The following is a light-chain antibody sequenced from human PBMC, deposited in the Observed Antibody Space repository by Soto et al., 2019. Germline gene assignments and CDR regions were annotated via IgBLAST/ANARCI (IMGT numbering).Light chain of an antibody. CDR3: QQYDGYSPQT. CDR1: QDIRNY. V-gene: IGKV1-9*01. CDR2: AAS. J-gene: IGKJ1*01. Sequence: DIQLTQSPSFLSTSVGDRVTITCRASQDIRNYLAWYQQKPGKAPKVLIYAASTLLSGVPSRFSGSGSGTEFTLTINGLQPDDFATYYCQQYDGYSPQTFGQGTKVDIK.